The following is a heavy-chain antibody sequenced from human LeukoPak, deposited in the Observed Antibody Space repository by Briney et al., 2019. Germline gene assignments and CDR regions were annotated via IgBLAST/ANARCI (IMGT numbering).Heavy chain of an antibody. V-gene: IGHV1-2*02. CDR1: RYTFTGDY. CDR2: INPNSGGT. CDR3: ARERFRLAARPYTWFDP. J-gene: IGHJ5*02. Sequence: ASVKVSCKASRYTFTGDYMHWVRQAPGQGREWRGWINPNSGGTNYAQKFQGRVTMTRDTSISTAYMELSRLRSDDTAVYYCARERFRLAARPYTWFDPWGQGPLVTVSS. D-gene: IGHD6-6*01.